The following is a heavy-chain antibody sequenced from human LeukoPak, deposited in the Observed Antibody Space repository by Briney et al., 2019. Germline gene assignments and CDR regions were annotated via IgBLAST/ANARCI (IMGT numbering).Heavy chain of an antibody. D-gene: IGHD1-26*01. V-gene: IGHV4-59*01. J-gene: IGHJ4*02. Sequence: PSETLSLTCTVSGGSISSYYWSWIRQPPGKGLGWIGYIYYSGSTNYNPFLKSRVTMPLDPSKNRFSLKLSSVTAADTAVYYCARSQSQSGSYPYYFTYWGQGTLVTVSS. CDR1: GGSISSYY. CDR2: IYYSGST. CDR3: ARSQSQSGSYPYYFTY.